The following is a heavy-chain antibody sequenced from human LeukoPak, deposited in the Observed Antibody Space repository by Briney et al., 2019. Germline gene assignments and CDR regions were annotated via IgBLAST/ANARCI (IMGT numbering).Heavy chain of an antibody. Sequence: ASVKVSCKASGYTFTGYYMHWVRQAPGQGLEWMGWINPNSGGTNYAQKFQGRVTMTRDTPISTAYMELSRLRSDDTAVYYCARDPAINYYDSSGYYYAKNWFDPWGQGTLVTVSS. CDR1: GYTFTGYY. J-gene: IGHJ5*02. V-gene: IGHV1-2*02. CDR2: INPNSGGT. D-gene: IGHD3-22*01. CDR3: ARDPAINYYDSSGYYYAKNWFDP.